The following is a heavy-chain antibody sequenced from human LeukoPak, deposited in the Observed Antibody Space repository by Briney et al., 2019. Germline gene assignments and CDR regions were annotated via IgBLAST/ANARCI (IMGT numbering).Heavy chain of an antibody. D-gene: IGHD3-16*02. CDR3: AREGLNYDYVWGSYRNGFDN. J-gene: IGHJ4*02. CDR2: ISSSGSTI. V-gene: IGHV3-48*03. CDR1: GFTFSSYE. Sequence: GGSLRLSCAASGFTFSSYEMNWVRQAPGKGLEWVSYISSSGSTIYYADSVKGRFTISRDNAKNSLYLQMNSLRAEDTAVYYCAREGLNYDYVWGSYRNGFDNWGQGTLVTVSS.